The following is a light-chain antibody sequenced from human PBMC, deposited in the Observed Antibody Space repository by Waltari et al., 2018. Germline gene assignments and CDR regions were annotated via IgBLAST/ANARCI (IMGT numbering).Light chain of an antibody. J-gene: IGLJ2*01. V-gene: IGLV2-14*01. CDR1: IDVGGHNY. Sequence: QSALTKPASVSGSPGQSITISCTGIDVGGHNYVSWYQQRPGQAPKLVIYDVIKRPSGVSNRFSGSKSGNTASLTISGLQTEDEGDYYCSSYTSSKFGGGTKVTVL. CDR2: DVI. CDR3: SSYTSSK.